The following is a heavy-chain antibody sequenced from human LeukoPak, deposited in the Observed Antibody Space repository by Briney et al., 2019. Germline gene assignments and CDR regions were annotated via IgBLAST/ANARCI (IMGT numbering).Heavy chain of an antibody. CDR1: GFTFSDYG. CDR3: ARDYPGWYGTYYFDY. J-gene: IGHJ4*02. CDR2: ISSSGSTI. Sequence: GGSLRLSCAASGFTFSDYGFHWVRQAPGKGLEWVSYISSSGSTIYYADSVKGRFTISRDNAKNSLYLQMNSLRAEDTAVYYCARDYPGWYGTYYFDYWGQGTLVTVSS. D-gene: IGHD6-19*01. V-gene: IGHV3-48*04.